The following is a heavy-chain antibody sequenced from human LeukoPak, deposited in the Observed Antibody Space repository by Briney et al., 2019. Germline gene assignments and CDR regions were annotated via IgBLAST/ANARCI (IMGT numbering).Heavy chain of an antibody. CDR2: INHSGST. J-gene: IGHJ4*02. CDR1: GGSSSGYY. V-gene: IGHV4-34*01. CDR3: ASVITMIVVD. Sequence: SETLSLTCAVYGGSSSGYYWSWIRQPPGKGLEWIGEINHSGSTNYNPSLKSRVTISVDTSKNQFSLKLSSVTAADTAVYYCASVITMIVVDWGQGTLVTVSS. D-gene: IGHD3-22*01.